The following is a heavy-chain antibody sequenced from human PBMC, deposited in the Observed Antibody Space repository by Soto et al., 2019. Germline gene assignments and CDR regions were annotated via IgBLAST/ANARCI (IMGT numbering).Heavy chain of an antibody. CDR1: GYNFSNYG. CDR2: ISAYNGVT. J-gene: IGHJ6*02. CDR3: ARDPGSTNTCYVCYDFGFDV. V-gene: IGHV1-18*04. D-gene: IGHD2-2*01. Sequence: ASVKGSWKASGYNFSNYGISWGRQAPGQGLEWLGWISAYNGVTNYAQKVKGRVSMTTDTSTGTAYMELRSLRSDDTAVYYCARDPGSTNTCYVCYDFGFDVWGQGTTVTAP.